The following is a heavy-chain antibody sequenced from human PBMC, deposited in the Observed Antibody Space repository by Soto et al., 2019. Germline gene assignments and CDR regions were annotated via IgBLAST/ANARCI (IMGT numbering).Heavy chain of an antibody. CDR1: GGSISSYY. J-gene: IGHJ4*02. D-gene: IGHD5-18*01. Sequence: SETLSLTCSVSGGSISSYYWSWIRQPPGKVLECIGYIYYSGSTNYNPSLKSRVTISVDTFKNQFSLKLTSVTAADTAVYYCARGRAMGYWGQGTLVTVSS. V-gene: IGHV4-59*01. CDR2: IYYSGST. CDR3: ARGRAMGY.